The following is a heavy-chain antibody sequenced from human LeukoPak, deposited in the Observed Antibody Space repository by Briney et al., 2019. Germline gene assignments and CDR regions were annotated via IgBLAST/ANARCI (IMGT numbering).Heavy chain of an antibody. D-gene: IGHD6-13*01. CDR3: AKDRQQLVLSFDY. CDR1: GFTFSSYW. V-gene: IGHV3-21*01. Sequence: GGSLRLSCAASGFTFSSYWMSWVRQAPGKGLEWVSSISSSSSYIYYADSVKGRFTISRDNSKNTLYLQMNSLRAEDTAVYYCAKDRQQLVLSFDYWGQGTLVTVSS. CDR2: ISSSSSYI. J-gene: IGHJ4*02.